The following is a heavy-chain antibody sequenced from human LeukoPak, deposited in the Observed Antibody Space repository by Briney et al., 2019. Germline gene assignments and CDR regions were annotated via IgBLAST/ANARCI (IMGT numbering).Heavy chain of an antibody. CDR2: ISGSGGST. D-gene: IGHD2-21*02. CDR1: GFTFSSYA. Sequence: GGSLRLSCAASGFTFSSYAMSWVRQAPGKGLEWVSAISGSGGSTYYADSVKGRFTISRDNSKNTLYLQMNSLRDEDTAVYYCAKDREHIVVVTAIGFDPWGQGNLVTVSS. CDR3: AKDREHIVVVTAIGFDP. J-gene: IGHJ5*02. V-gene: IGHV3-23*01.